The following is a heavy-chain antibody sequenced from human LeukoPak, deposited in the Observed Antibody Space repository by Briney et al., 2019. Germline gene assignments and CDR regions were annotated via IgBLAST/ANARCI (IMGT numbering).Heavy chain of an antibody. J-gene: IGHJ4*02. V-gene: IGHV4-4*07. CDR3: ARDLIHGSGTYFNPLGY. CDR1: GGSINTQY. CDR2: IYSSGST. D-gene: IGHD3-10*01. Sequence: PSETLSLTCTVSGGSINTQYWSWIRQPAGKELEWIGRIYSSGSTNYNTSLMTRLTMSVDTSKNQISLNLHSVTAADTAVYYCARDLIHGSGTYFNPLGYWGLGILVTVSS.